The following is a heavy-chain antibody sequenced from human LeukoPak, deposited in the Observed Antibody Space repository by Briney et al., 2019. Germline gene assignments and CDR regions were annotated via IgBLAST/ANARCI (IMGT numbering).Heavy chain of an antibody. J-gene: IGHJ4*02. CDR3: ARDLVAVAGPIDY. D-gene: IGHD6-19*01. CDR2: IWYDGSNK. V-gene: IGHV3-33*08. CDR1: RFTFSSYA. Sequence: GGSLRLSCAASRFTFSSYAMHWVRQAPGKGLEWVAVIWYDGSNKYYADSVKGRFTISRDNSKNTLYLQMNSLRAEDTAVYYCARDLVAVAGPIDYWGQGTLVTVSS.